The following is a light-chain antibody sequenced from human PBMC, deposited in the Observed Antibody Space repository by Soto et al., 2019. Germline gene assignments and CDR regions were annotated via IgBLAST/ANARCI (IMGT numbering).Light chain of an antibody. CDR2: EVS. J-gene: IGLJ1*01. Sequence: QSALTQPHSASGSPGQSVTICCTGTSGDVGGYNYVSWYQQHPGKAPKLKIHEVSKRPSGVPDRFSGSKSSNTASLTVSGLQAEDEADYYCSSYAGSNNLVFGTGTQLTVL. CDR1: SGDVGGYNY. V-gene: IGLV2-8*01. CDR3: SSYAGSNNLV.